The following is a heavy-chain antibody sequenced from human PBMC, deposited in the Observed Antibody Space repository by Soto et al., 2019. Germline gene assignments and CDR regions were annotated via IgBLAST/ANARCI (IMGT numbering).Heavy chain of an antibody. Sequence: PGGSLRLSCAASGFTFSSYSMNWVRQAPGKGLEWVSSISSSSSYIYYADSVKGRSTISRDNSKNTLYLQMNSLRAEDTAVYYCAKEFRRQQQLLDYYGMDVWGQGTTVTVSS. D-gene: IGHD6-13*01. CDR3: AKEFRRQQQLLDYYGMDV. CDR1: GFTFSSYS. V-gene: IGHV3-21*01. J-gene: IGHJ6*02. CDR2: ISSSSSYI.